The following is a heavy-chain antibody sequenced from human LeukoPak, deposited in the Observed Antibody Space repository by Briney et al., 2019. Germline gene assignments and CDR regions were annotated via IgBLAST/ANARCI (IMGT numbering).Heavy chain of an antibody. J-gene: IGHJ4*02. Sequence: GSLRLSCAASGFTFSSYAMSWVRQPPGKGLEWIGEINHSGSTNYNPSLKSRVTISVDTSKNQFSLKLSSVTAADTAVYYCARHWSGSYSNSFDYWGQGTLVTVSS. V-gene: IGHV4-34*01. CDR2: INHSGST. CDR1: GFTFSSYA. CDR3: ARHWSGSYSNSFDY. D-gene: IGHD1-26*01.